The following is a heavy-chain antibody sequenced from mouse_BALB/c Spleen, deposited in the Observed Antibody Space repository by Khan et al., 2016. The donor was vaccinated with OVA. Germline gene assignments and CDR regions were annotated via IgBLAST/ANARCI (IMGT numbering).Heavy chain of an antibody. CDR3: ARKDYYDYDPFPY. Sequence: QLEESGPGLVKPSQSLSLTCTVTGYSITSAYTWNWIRQFQGNKLEWMGFISYSGNTRYNPSLKSRISITRDTSKNQFFLQLNSVTSEDTATYYCARKDYYDYDPFPYWGQGTLVTVSA. CDR1: GYSITSAYT. J-gene: IGHJ3*01. D-gene: IGHD2-4*01. CDR2: ISYSGNT. V-gene: IGHV3-2*02.